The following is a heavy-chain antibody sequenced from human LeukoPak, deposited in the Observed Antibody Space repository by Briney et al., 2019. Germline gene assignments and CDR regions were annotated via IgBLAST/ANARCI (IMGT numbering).Heavy chain of an antibody. CDR2: IYYSGST. Sequence: SETLSLICTVSGGSISSSSYYWGWIRQPPGKGLEWIGSIYYSGSTYYNPSLKSRVTISVDTSKNQFSLKLSSVTAADTAVYYCARENYDSSWYNWFDPWGQGTLVTVSS. CDR3: ARENYDSSWYNWFDP. CDR1: GGSISSSSYY. J-gene: IGHJ5*02. V-gene: IGHV4-39*02. D-gene: IGHD3-3*01.